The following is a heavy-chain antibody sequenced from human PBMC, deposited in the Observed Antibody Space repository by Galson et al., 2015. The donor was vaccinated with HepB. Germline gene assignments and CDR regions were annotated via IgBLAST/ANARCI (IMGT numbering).Heavy chain of an antibody. CDR2: IRSKASDYAT. CDR1: GFAFSGSA. V-gene: IGHV3-73*01. CDR3: LRLGDLSVYSSS. Sequence: SLRLSCAASGFAFSGSAIHWVRQASGKGPEWVGRIRSKASDYATAYDASLKGRFTIPRDDAKNTAYLHMNSLKTEDTAVYYCLRLGDLSVYSSSWGQGTLVTVSS. D-gene: IGHD6-13*01. J-gene: IGHJ4*02.